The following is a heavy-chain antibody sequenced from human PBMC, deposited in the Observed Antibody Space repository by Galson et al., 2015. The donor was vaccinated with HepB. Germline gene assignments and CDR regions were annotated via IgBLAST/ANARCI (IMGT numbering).Heavy chain of an antibody. D-gene: IGHD3-22*01. CDR3: AAGKYYYDSSGYPNFDY. Sequence: SVKVSCKASGFTFTSSAMQWVRQARGQRLEWIGWIVVGSGNTNYAQKFQERVTITRDMSTSTAYMELSSLRSEDTAVYYCAAGKYYYDSSGYPNFDYWGQGTLVTVSS. CDR2: IVVGSGNT. J-gene: IGHJ4*02. CDR1: GFTFTSSA. V-gene: IGHV1-58*02.